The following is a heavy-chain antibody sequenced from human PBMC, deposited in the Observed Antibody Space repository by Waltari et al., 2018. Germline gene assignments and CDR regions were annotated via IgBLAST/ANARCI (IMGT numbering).Heavy chain of an antibody. J-gene: IGHJ4*02. CDR2: INHSGST. CDR1: GGSFSGYY. Sequence: QVQLQQWGAGLLKPSETLSLTCAVYGGSFSGYYWSWIRQPPGKGLEWIGEINHSGSTNYNPSLKSRVTISVDTSKNQFSLKLSAVTAADTAVYYCARVHGWEPHYFDYWGQGTLVTVSS. D-gene: IGHD1-26*01. V-gene: IGHV4-34*01. CDR3: ARVHGWEPHYFDY.